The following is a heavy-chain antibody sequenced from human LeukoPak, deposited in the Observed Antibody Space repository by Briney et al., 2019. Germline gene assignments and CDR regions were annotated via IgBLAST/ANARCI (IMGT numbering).Heavy chain of an antibody. CDR2: IKQDGSEK. Sequence: PGGSLRLSCAASGFTFSSYWMSWVRQAPGKGLEWMANIKQDGSEKYYVDSVKGRFTISRDNAKNSLYLQMNSLRAEDTAVYYCATFCGGDCSLPNDYWGQGTLVTVSS. J-gene: IGHJ4*02. CDR1: GFTFSSYW. CDR3: ATFCGGDCSLPNDY. D-gene: IGHD2-21*02. V-gene: IGHV3-7*01.